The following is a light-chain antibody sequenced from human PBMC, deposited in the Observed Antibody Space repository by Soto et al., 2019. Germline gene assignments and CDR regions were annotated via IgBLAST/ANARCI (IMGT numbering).Light chain of an antibody. CDR1: QSVSRY. CDR2: DAS. CDR3: QGRRTSPPIT. Sequence: SVAQGERATLGCRLSQSVSRYLAWYQQKPGQAPRLLIYDASNRATGIPARFSGSGYGTDYTLSMSSRESEDSALHYYQGRRTSPPITFGQGTRLEIK. V-gene: IGKV3-11*01. J-gene: IGKJ5*01.